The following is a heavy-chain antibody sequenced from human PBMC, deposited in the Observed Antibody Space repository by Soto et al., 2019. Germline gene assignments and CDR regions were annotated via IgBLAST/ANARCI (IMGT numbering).Heavy chain of an antibody. CDR2: INHSGST. CDR3: ARTRSSGWHAFDI. D-gene: IGHD6-19*01. J-gene: IGHJ3*02. Sequence: PSETLSLTCAVYGGSFSGYYWSWIRQPPGKGLEWIGEINHSGSTNYNPSLKSRVTISVDTSKNQFSLKLSAVTAADTAVYYCARTRSSGWHAFDIWGQGTMVTVSS. V-gene: IGHV4-34*01. CDR1: GGSFSGYY.